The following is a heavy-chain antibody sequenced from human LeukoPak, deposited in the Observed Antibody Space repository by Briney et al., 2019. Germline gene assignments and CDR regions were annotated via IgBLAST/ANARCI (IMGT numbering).Heavy chain of an antibody. CDR1: GGSFSGYF. D-gene: IGHD3-10*01. CDR2: INHSGST. Sequence: SETLSLTCAVYGGSFSGYFWTWIRQPPGKGLEWIGEINHSGSTNYNPSLKSRVTISVDMSKNQFSLKLSSVTAADTAVYYCARDGSGTENDYWGQGTLVTVSS. CDR3: ARDGSGTENDY. V-gene: IGHV4-34*01. J-gene: IGHJ4*02.